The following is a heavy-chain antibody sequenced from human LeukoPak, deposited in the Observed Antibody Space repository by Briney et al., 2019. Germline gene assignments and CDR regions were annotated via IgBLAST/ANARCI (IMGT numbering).Heavy chain of an antibody. Sequence: GGSLRLSCTASGFTFSSYTMNWVRQAPGKGLEWVSAIHNGGGTTSYADSVKGRFTIFRANSNHPLFLQMTSLRAEDTAVYYCAKDRAFGGEDSWGQGTLVTVSS. J-gene: IGHJ4*02. CDR2: IHNGGGTT. CDR1: GFTFSSYT. CDR3: AKDRAFGGEDS. V-gene: IGHV3-23*01. D-gene: IGHD3-16*01.